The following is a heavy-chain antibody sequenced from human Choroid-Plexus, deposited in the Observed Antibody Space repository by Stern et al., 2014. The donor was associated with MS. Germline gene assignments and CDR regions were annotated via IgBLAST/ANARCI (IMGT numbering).Heavy chain of an antibody. Sequence: VQLVESGGGVVQPGRPLRLSCVASGFTFGSCAMHWVRQAPGKGLEWVAGFSYDGSNKYYADSVKGRFPISRDNSQNSLYMQMISLRPEDTAVYYCAKDRQYLTYFFNHWGQGSLVTVSS. CDR2: FSYDGSNK. V-gene: IGHV3-30*18. D-gene: IGHD2/OR15-2a*01. CDR1: GFTFGSCA. J-gene: IGHJ5*02. CDR3: AKDRQYLTYFFNH.